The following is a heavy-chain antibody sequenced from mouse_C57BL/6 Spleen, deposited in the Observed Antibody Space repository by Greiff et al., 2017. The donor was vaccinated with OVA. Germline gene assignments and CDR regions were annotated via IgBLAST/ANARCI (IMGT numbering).Heavy chain of an antibody. CDR2: IYPGDGDT. V-gene: IGHV1-80*01. CDR3: ARDLNDPPFPY. J-gene: IGHJ3*01. Sequence: QVQLQQSGAELVKPGASVKISCKASGYAFSSYWMNWVKQRPGKGLEWIGQIYPGDGDTNYNGKFKGKATLTASKSSSTAYMQLSSLTSEDSAVYFCARDLNDPPFPYWGQETLVTVSA. CDR1: GYAFSSYW.